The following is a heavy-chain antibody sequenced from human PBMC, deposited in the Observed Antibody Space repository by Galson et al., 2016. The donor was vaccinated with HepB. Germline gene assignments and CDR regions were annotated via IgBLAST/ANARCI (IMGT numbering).Heavy chain of an antibody. J-gene: IGHJ4*02. D-gene: IGHD2-15*01. CDR2: INPYNGDT. CDR1: GYTFSLYG. V-gene: IGHV1-18*01. Sequence: SVKVSCKASGYTFSLYGISWVRQAPGQGLEWMGWINPYNGDTNYAQKLQGRVTMTTYTSTSAAYMELRSLRSDNTAVYYCARVHCSGGSCYLYGGVDYWGQGTLVTVSS. CDR3: ARVHCSGGSCYLYGGVDY.